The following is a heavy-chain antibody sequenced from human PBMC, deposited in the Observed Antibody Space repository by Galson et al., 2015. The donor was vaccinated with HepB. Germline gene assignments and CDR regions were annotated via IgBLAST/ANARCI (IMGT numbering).Heavy chain of an antibody. J-gene: IGHJ4*02. CDR1: GFSFSGYY. V-gene: IGHV3-11*01. Sequence: SLRLSCAASGFSFSGYYMSGIRQAPGKGLEWVSYVSISGSTIYYGDSVKGRFTVSRDNAENSLSLPMNNLRVEDTAIYYCARVSAMKVVVITPGFDYWGQGALVTGSS. D-gene: IGHD3-22*01. CDR3: ARVSAMKVVVITPGFDY. CDR2: VSISGSTI.